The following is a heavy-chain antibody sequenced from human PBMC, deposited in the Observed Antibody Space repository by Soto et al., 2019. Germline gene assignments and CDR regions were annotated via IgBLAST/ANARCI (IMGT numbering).Heavy chain of an antibody. CDR2: IIPIFGTA. CDR3: ARAVGGYSYGYFDY. Sequence: SVKVSCKASGGTFSSYAISWVRQAPGQGLEWMGGIIPIFGTANYAQKFQGRVTITADKSTSTAYMELSSLRSEDTAVYYCARAVGGYSYGYFDYWGQGTLVTVSS. CDR1: GGTFSSYA. V-gene: IGHV1-69*06. D-gene: IGHD5-18*01. J-gene: IGHJ4*02.